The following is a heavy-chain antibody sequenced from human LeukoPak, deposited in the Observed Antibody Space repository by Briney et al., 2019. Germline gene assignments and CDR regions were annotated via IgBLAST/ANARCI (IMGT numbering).Heavy chain of an antibody. D-gene: IGHD3-22*01. CDR3: AKGSKAGYYYDSSGYYYYFDF. J-gene: IGHJ4*02. Sequence: PGGSLKLSCAASGFTFSSYAMSWVGQAPGKGLEWVSAISGSGGSIYYAESVKGRFTISRDNSKNTLYLQMNSLRAEDPAVYYCAKGSKAGYYYDSSGYYYYFDFWGQGTLVTVSS. CDR2: ISGSGGSI. V-gene: IGHV3-23*01. CDR1: GFTFSSYA.